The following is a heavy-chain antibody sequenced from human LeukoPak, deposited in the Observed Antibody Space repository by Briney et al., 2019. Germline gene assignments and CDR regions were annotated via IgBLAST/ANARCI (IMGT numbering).Heavy chain of an antibody. J-gene: IGHJ3*02. V-gene: IGHV3-7*01. Sequence: GGSLRLSCAASGFTFSSYAMSWVRQPPGKGLEWVANIKQDGSEKYYVDSVKGRFTISRDNAKNSLYLQMNSLRAEDTAVYYCARVGYYDFCADIWGQGTRVTVSS. CDR1: GFTFSSYA. CDR3: ARVGYYDFCADI. CDR2: IKQDGSEK. D-gene: IGHD3-3*01.